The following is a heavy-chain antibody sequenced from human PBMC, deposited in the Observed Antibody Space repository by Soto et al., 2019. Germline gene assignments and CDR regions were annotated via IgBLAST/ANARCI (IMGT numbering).Heavy chain of an antibody. CDR3: ARDRRSGYGPLTRDYYYMDV. J-gene: IGHJ6*03. V-gene: IGHV1-18*01. CDR2: ISAYNGNT. D-gene: IGHD5-12*01. CDR1: GYTFTSYG. Sequence: QVQLVQSGAEVKKPGASVKVSCKASGYTFTSYGISWVRQAPGQGLEWMGWISAYNGNTNYAQKLQGRVTMTTDTSTSTAYMELRSLRSDDTAVYYCARDRRSGYGPLTRDYYYMDVWGKGTTVTVSS.